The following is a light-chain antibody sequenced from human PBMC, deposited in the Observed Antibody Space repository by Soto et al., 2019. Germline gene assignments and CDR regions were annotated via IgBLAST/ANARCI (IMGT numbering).Light chain of an antibody. V-gene: IGKV3-20*01. CDR1: QSVYSNC. CDR3: QQYGISLLI. J-gene: IGKJ4*01. CDR2: GAS. Sequence: EIVLTQSPGTLSLSPGERATLSCRASQSVYSNCLAWYQQKPGQAPRLLIYGASTRATGIPERFSGSGSGTDFTLTISRLEPEDFAVYYCQQYGISLLIFGGGTKVDIK.